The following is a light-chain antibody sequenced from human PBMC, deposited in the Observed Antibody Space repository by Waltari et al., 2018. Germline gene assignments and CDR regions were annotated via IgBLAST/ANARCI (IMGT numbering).Light chain of an antibody. CDR3: MQSTHWPPWT. Sequence: DVVMTQSPLSLPVTLGQPASITRNPSQSLLHCDGDTYLHWLQQRPGQSPSRLIHKVSNRDSGVPDRFSGSGSGTDFTLKISRVEAEDVGIYYCMQSTHWPPWTFGQGTKVEIK. V-gene: IGKV2-30*02. CDR1: QSLLHCDGDTY. J-gene: IGKJ1*01. CDR2: KVS.